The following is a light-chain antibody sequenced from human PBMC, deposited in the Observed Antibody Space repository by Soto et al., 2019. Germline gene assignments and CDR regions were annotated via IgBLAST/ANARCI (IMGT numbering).Light chain of an antibody. Sequence: QSALTQPRSVSGSPGQSVTISCTGTSSDVGGFNSVSWHQQHPGKAPKLMIYDVNKRPSGVPDRFSGSKSGSTASLTISGLQAEDEADYYCCSYAGSYSCAFATGTKVTVL. CDR2: DVN. J-gene: IGLJ1*01. V-gene: IGLV2-11*01. CDR3: CSYAGSYSCA. CDR1: SSDVGGFNS.